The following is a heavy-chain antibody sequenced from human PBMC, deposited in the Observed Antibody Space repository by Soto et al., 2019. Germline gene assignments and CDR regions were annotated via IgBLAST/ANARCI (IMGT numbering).Heavy chain of an antibody. CDR1: GFTFSDYS. Sequence: QVQLEESGGGLVKPGGSLRLSCAASGFTFSDYSMSWIRQAPGKGLEWVSYISGGDNNIYYADSVKGRFAISRDNTNNSLYLQMNSLRVDDMAVYYCARCYGDHPYNWFDPWGQGTLVTVSS. CDR3: ARCYGDHPYNWFDP. V-gene: IGHV3-11*01. CDR2: ISGGDNNI. J-gene: IGHJ5*02. D-gene: IGHD4-17*01.